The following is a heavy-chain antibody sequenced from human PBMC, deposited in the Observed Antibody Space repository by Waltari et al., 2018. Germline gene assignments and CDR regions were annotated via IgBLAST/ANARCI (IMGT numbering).Heavy chain of an antibody. V-gene: IGHV3-7*01. J-gene: IGHJ3*02. Sequence: EGQLVESGGGFVQPGGSLRLSCEASGFSFTGYWMSWVRQAPGKGLEWVANIKKDGSEKNYVDCVTGRFTVSRDNAKKSLFLEMNSLRGEDTAVYYCARATYYYDNSGRGAFDIWGQGTRVTVSS. CDR2: IKKDGSEK. CDR3: ARATYYYDNSGRGAFDI. D-gene: IGHD3-22*01. CDR1: GFSFTGYW.